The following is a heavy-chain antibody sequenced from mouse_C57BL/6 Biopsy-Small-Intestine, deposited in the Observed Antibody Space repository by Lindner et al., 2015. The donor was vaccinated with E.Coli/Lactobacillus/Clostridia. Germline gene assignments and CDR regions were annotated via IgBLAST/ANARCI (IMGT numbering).Heavy chain of an antibody. Sequence: VQLQESGPELVKPGASVKMSCKASGYTFTDYHMHWVKQSHGKSFEWIGYIYPNTGDSGSDQKFKGKVTLTVDKSSSTAYMELRSLTSEDSAVYYCVRDSSGYVYFDYWGQGTTLTVSS. CDR3: VRDSSGYVYFDY. CDR2: IYPNTGDS. CDR1: GYTFTDYH. D-gene: IGHD3-2*02. V-gene: IGHV1-34*01. J-gene: IGHJ2*01.